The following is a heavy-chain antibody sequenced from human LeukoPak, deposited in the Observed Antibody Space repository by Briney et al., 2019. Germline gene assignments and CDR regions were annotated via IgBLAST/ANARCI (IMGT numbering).Heavy chain of an antibody. CDR3: AREILVVVPAAIGANRWFDP. D-gene: IGHD2-2*01. CDR1: GGSISSGGYY. V-gene: IGHV4-31*03. J-gene: IGHJ5*02. Sequence: PSETLSLTCTVSGGSISSGGYYWSWIRQHPGKSLEWIGYIYYSGSTYYNPSLKSRVTISVDTSKNQFSLKLSSVTAADTAVYYCAREILVVVPAAIGANRWFDPWGQGTLVTVSS. CDR2: IYYSGST.